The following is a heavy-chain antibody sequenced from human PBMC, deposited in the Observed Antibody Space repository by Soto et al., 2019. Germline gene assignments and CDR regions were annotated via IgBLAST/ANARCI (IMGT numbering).Heavy chain of an antibody. J-gene: IGHJ4*02. Sequence: QAQLVQSGAEVKKPGASVKVSCKASGYTFINYYIHWVRQAPGQGLEGMGWINPNSGGTKYAQKFQGRVTMTRDTSINTAYMELSRLRSDGTAVYYCATLGAGAFGNWGQGTLVTVSS. CDR2: INPNSGGT. CDR3: ATLGAGAFGN. V-gene: IGHV1-2*02. CDR1: GYTFINYY. D-gene: IGHD3-16*01.